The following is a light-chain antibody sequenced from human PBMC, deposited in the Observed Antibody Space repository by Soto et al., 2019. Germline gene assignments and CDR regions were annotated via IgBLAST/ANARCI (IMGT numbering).Light chain of an antibody. Sequence: EIVLTQSPATLSLSPGERATLSCRASQSVSSYLAWYQQKPGQAPRLLIYDASNRATSIPARFSGSGSGTDFTLTISSLEPEDFAVYYCQQRSNWPPGYNFGQGTKLEIK. CDR1: QSVSSY. V-gene: IGKV3-11*01. J-gene: IGKJ2*01. CDR3: QQRSNWPPGYN. CDR2: DAS.